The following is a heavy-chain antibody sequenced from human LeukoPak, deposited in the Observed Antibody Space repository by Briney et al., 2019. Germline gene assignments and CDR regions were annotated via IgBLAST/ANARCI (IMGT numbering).Heavy chain of an antibody. CDR2: INHSGST. D-gene: IGHD5-12*01. V-gene: IGHV4-34*01. CDR3: ARGSTPVSGYGLGSWFDP. CDR1: GGSFSGYY. J-gene: IGHJ5*02. Sequence: PSETLSLTCAVYGGSFSGYYWSWIRQPPGKGLEWIGEINHSGSTNYNPSLKSRVTISVDTSKNQFSLKLSSVTAADTAVYYCARGSTPVSGYGLGSWFDPWGQGTLDTVSS.